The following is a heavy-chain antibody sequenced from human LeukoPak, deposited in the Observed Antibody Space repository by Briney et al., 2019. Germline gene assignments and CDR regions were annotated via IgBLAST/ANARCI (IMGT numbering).Heavy chain of an antibody. Sequence: GGSLRLSCAASGLTFSSYAMSWVRQAPGKGLEWVSAISGSGGSTYYADSVKGRFTISRDNSKNTLYLQMNSLRAEDTAVYYCAKDNIVVVVAATLDYWGQGTLVTVSS. CDR1: GLTFSSYA. CDR3: AKDNIVVVVAATLDY. D-gene: IGHD2-15*01. CDR2: ISGSGGST. J-gene: IGHJ4*02. V-gene: IGHV3-23*01.